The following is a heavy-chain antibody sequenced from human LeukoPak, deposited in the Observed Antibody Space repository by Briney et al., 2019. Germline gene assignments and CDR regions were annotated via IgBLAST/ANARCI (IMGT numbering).Heavy chain of an antibody. V-gene: IGHV3-21*01. CDR2: ISSSSSYI. D-gene: IGHD3-3*01. CDR3: ARDHDFWSGYYYFDY. Sequence: PGGSLRLSCAASGFTFSSYSMNWVRQAPGRGLEWVSSISSSSSYINYADSVKGRFTISRDNAKNSLYLQMNSLRAEDTAVYYCARDHDFWSGYYYFDYWGQGTLVTVSS. CDR1: GFTFSSYS. J-gene: IGHJ4*02.